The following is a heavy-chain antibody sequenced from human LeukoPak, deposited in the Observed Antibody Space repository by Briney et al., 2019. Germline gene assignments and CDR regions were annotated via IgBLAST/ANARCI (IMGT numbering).Heavy chain of an antibody. CDR1: GGSFSGYY. V-gene: IGHV4-34*01. CDR2: INHSGNT. Sequence: SETLSLTCAVYGGSFSGYYWSWIRQPPGKGLEWIGEINHSGNTNYNPSLKSRVTISLGTSKNQFSLKLTSVTAADTAVYYCARGDQLDWFDPWGQGTLVTVSS. CDR3: ARGDQLDWFDP. J-gene: IGHJ5*02. D-gene: IGHD2-2*01.